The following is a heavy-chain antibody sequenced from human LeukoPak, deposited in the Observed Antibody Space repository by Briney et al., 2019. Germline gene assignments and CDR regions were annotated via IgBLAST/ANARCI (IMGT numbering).Heavy chain of an antibody. CDR2: ISSSSSYI. Sequence: GGSLRLSCAASGFTSSSYSMNWVRQAPGKGLEWVSSISSSSSYIYYADSVKGRFTISRDNAKNSLYLQMNSLRAEDTAVYYCARGRYCSGGSCPFDYWGQGTLVTVSS. CDR3: ARGRYCSGGSCPFDY. CDR1: GFTSSSYS. J-gene: IGHJ4*02. D-gene: IGHD2-15*01. V-gene: IGHV3-21*01.